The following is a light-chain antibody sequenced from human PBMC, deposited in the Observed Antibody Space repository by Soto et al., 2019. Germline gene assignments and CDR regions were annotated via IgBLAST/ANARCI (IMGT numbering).Light chain of an antibody. J-gene: IGKJ4*01. CDR3: QQRSSWPPALS. CDR2: DAS. CDR1: QSVRSF. V-gene: IGKV3-11*01. Sequence: EIVLTQSPATLSLSPGERATLSCRASQSVRSFLAWYQQKPGQAPRLPIYDASNRATGVPGRFSGSGSGTDFTLTISSLEPEDFAVYYCQQRSSWPPALSFGGGTKVDIK.